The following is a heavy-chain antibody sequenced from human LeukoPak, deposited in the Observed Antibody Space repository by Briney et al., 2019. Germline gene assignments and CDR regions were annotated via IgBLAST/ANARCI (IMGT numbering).Heavy chain of an antibody. CDR1: DGSISSGYYY. CDR2: IYYSGST. D-gene: IGHD3-22*01. CDR3: ARAHYYDSSGYWLGYYYMDV. Sequence: SETLSLTCSVSDGSISSGYYYWAWIRQPPGKGLEWIGSIYYSGSTYYNPSLKSRVTISVDTSKNQFSLKLSSVTAADTAVYYCARAHYYDSSGYWLGYYYMDVWGKGTTVTVSS. V-gene: IGHV4-39*07. J-gene: IGHJ6*03.